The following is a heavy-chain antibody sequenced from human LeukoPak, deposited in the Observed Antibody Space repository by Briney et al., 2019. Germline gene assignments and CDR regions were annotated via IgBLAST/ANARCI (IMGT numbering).Heavy chain of an antibody. J-gene: IGHJ4*02. CDR2: IYYSGST. CDR1: GGSISSYY. D-gene: IGHD2-15*01. Sequence: SETLSLTCTVSGGSISSYYWSWIRQPPGKGVEWIGYIYYSGSTNYNPSFKSRVTVSEDRSKNQFSLKLTSVTAADTAVYYCALFEVVVGSTQDFWGQGTLVTVSS. V-gene: IGHV4-59*12. CDR3: ALFEVVVGSTQDF.